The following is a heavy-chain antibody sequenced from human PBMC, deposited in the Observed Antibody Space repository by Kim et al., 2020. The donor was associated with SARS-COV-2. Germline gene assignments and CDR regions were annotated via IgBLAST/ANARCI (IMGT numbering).Heavy chain of an antibody. V-gene: IGHV6-1*01. J-gene: IGHJ3*02. Sequence: DYALPVKSRITIHPDTSKNQFSLQLNSVTPEDTAVYYCARDVEICDAFDIWGQGTMVTVSS. D-gene: IGHD1-1*01. CDR3: ARDVEICDAFDI.